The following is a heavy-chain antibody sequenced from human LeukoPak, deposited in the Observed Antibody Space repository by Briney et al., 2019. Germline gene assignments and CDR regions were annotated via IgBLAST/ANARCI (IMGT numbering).Heavy chain of an antibody. CDR1: GGTFISYA. D-gene: IGHD3-22*01. CDR2: IIPIFGTA. V-gene: IGHV1-69*13. Sequence: ASVKVSCKASGGTFISYAISWVRQAPGQGLEWMGGIIPIFGTANYAQKFQGRVTITADESTSTAYMELSSLRSEDTVVYYCARVTLLDDSSGYYPYYYGMDVWGQGTTVTVSS. J-gene: IGHJ6*02. CDR3: ARVTLLDDSSGYYPYYYGMDV.